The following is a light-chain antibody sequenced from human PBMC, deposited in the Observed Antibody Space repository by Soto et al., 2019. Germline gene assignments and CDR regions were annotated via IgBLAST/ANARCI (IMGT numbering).Light chain of an antibody. J-gene: IGLJ1*01. Sequence: QSVLTQPASASGSPGQSITISCTGTSGDVGGYDYVSWYQQHPDTAHKLMIYEVTKRPSWVSNCFSGSKSGNTASLTISGLQPEDEADYCCSSDASGSTRVFGSGTKLTVL. CDR1: SGDVGGYDY. CDR2: EVT. V-gene: IGLV2-14*01. CDR3: SSDASGSTRV.